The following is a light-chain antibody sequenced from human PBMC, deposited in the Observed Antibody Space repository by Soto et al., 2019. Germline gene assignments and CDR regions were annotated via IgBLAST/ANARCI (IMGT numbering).Light chain of an antibody. V-gene: IGLV2-14*01. CDR3: SSYTSDSTYV. J-gene: IGLJ1*01. Sequence: QSALTQPASVSGSPGQSITISCTGTSTDVGRYNYVSWYQQHPGKAPKLMIYDVSNRPSGVSSRFSGSKSGITASLTISGLQAADEADYYCSSYTSDSTYVFGTGTKLTVL. CDR1: STDVGRYNY. CDR2: DVS.